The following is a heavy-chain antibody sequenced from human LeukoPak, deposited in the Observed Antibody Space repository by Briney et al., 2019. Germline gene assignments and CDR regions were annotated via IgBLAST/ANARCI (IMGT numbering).Heavy chain of an antibody. CDR2: ITHSGST. Sequence: SETLSLTCAVYGGSFSGYYWSWIRQPPGKGLEWIGEITHSGSTNYNPSLKSRVTISVDTSKNQFSLKLSSVTAADTAVYYCARGYCSGGSCYSQFADYWGQGTLVTVSS. CDR3: ARGYCSGGSCYSQFADY. CDR1: GGSFSGYY. J-gene: IGHJ4*02. V-gene: IGHV4-34*01. D-gene: IGHD2-15*01.